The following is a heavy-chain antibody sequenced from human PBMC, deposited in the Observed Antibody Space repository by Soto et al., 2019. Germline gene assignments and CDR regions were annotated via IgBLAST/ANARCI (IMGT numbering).Heavy chain of an antibody. CDR3: ARDGVAAGNINFDY. D-gene: IGHD6-19*01. CDR1: GYMFTKSA. J-gene: IGHJ4*01. Sequence: ASVKVSCKASGYMFTKSAMHWVRQAPGQRLEWMGWISGDSGNTKYSPKLQDRVTITRDTSASTAYMELSSLRSEDTALYYCARDGVAAGNINFDYWGQG. CDR2: ISGDSGNT. V-gene: IGHV1-3*01.